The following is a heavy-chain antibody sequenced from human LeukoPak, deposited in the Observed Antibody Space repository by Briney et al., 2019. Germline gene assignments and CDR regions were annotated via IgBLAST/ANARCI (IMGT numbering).Heavy chain of an antibody. V-gene: IGHV3-30*02. J-gene: IGHJ5*02. D-gene: IGHD6-13*01. Sequence: GSLGLSCAASGFTFSSYGMHWVRQAPGKGLEWVAFIRYDGSNKYYADSVKGRFTISRDNSKNTLYLQMNSLRAEDTAVYYCAKGGSSSWYETNFDPWGQGTLVTVSS. CDR2: IRYDGSNK. CDR3: AKGGSSSWYETNFDP. CDR1: GFTFSSYG.